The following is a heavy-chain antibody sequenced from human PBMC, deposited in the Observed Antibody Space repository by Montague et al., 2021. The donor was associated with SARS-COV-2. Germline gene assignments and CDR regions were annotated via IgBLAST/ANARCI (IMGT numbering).Heavy chain of an antibody. Sequence: SETLSLTCASYGGSFSCYFSRWIRQPPGKGLAWIGVINHSVSTHYNPSLKCRVTISVDTSKNQFSLKLSSVTAADAAVYYCARGRRIAARPSEGYFDLWGRGNMVTVSS. CDR3: ARGRRIAARPSEGYFDL. CDR1: GGSFSCYF. D-gene: IGHD6-6*01. CDR2: INHSVST. V-gene: IGHV4-34*01. J-gene: IGHJ2*01.